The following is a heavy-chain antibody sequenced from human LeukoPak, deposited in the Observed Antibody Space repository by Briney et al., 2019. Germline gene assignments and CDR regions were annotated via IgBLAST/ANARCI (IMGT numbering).Heavy chain of an antibody. CDR3: TRNRFYDSSGYFD. CDR2: IRSKANGGTT. V-gene: IGHV3-49*02. J-gene: IGHJ4*02. Sequence: WIRQAPGKGLEWVGFIRSKANGGTTEYAASVEARFTISRDDSKSIAYLQMNSLKTEDTAVYYCTRNRFYDSSGYFDWGQGTLVTVSS. D-gene: IGHD3-22*01.